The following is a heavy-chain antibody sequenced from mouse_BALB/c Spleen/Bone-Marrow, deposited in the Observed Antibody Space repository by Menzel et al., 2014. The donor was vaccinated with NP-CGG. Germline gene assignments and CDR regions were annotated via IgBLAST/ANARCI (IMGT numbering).Heavy chain of an antibody. CDR1: GYTFSSYW. V-gene: IGHV1-9*01. CDR3: ARGGVGGGYWYFDV. J-gene: IGHJ1*01. CDR2: ILPGSGST. Sequence: QVQLQQSGAELMKPGASVKISCKATGYTFSSYWIEWVKQRPGHGLEWIGEILPGSGSTNYNEKFKGKATFTADTSSNPANLQLSSLTSEDSAVYCCARGGVGGGYWYFDVWGAGTTVTVSS. D-gene: IGHD1-1*02.